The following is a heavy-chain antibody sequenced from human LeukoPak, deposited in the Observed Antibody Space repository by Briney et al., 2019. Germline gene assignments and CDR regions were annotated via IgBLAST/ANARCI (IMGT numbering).Heavy chain of an antibody. V-gene: IGHV4-59*01. J-gene: IGHJ4*02. CDR1: GASINTYY. CDR2: IYYSGTT. D-gene: IGHD3-10*01. CDR3: ARVLEPMASQYYFDY. Sequence: SETLSLTCTVSGASINTYYWSWIRQPPGKGLEWIGYIYYSGTTSYNPSLKTRVTISIDTSKNQFSLKLSSVTADDTDVYYCARVLEPMASQYYFDYWGQGTLVTVSS.